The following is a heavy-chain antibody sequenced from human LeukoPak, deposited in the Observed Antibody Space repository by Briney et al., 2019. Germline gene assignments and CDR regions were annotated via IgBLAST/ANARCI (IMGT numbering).Heavy chain of an antibody. CDR1: GYTFTGYY. CDR3: ARDRITGTTGANWFDP. D-gene: IGHD1-7*01. Sequence: ASVKVSCKASGYTFTGYYMHWVRRAPGQGLEWMGWINPNSGGTNYAQKFQGRVTMTRDTSISTAYMELSRLRSDDTAVYYCARDRITGTTGANWFDPWGQGTLVTV. CDR2: INPNSGGT. J-gene: IGHJ5*02. V-gene: IGHV1-2*02.